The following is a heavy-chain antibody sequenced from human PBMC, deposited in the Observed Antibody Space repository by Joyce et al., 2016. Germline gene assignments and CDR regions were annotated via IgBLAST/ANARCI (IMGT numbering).Heavy chain of an antibody. Sequence: VRLVQSGAEVKRPGASVRISCKTSGYTFTSYGVNWVRKAPGQGLEWVGWISGDNGNTNYAQKVEDRVKMTKDTSTSTAYLELRSLKYDDTAVYFCARDRYYYDSSAYLYWGQGTLLTVSS. CDR1: GYTFTSYG. J-gene: IGHJ4*02. V-gene: IGHV1-18*01. CDR3: ARDRYYYDSSAYLY. D-gene: IGHD3-22*01. CDR2: ISGDNGNT.